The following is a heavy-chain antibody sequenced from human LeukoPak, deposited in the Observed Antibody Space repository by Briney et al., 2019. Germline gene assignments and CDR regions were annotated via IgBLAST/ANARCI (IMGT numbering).Heavy chain of an antibody. CDR3: ASFPVGVIGHVDPHFDY. J-gene: IGHJ4*02. V-gene: IGHV4-59*01. CDR1: GGSISSYY. Sequence: SETLSLTCTVSGGSISSYYWSWLQQPPGKGLEWIGYIYYSGSTNYNPSLKSRVTISVDTSKNQFSLKLSSVTAADTAVYYCASFPVGVIGHVDPHFDYWGQGTLVTVSS. D-gene: IGHD3-10*01. CDR2: IYYSGST.